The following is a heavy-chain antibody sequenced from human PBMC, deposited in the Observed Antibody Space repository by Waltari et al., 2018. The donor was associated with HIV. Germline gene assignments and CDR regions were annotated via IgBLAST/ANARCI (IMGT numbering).Heavy chain of an antibody. V-gene: IGHV5-51*01. J-gene: IGHJ4*02. CDR3: ARGLPKQWLAYFDY. CDR2: IHPGDADT. D-gene: IGHD6-19*01. Sequence: EVQLVQSGAEVKKPGESLKISCKSPGYNFTTYWIGWVRQMPGKGLEWMGIIHPGDADTRYSPSFQGQVTISADKSISTAFLQWSSLKASDTAMYYCARGLPKQWLAYFDYWGQGTLVTVSS. CDR1: GYNFTTYW.